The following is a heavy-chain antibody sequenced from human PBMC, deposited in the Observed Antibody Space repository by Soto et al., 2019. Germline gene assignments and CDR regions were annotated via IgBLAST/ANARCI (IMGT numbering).Heavy chain of an antibody. J-gene: IGHJ2*01. CDR2: INYSGST. D-gene: IGHD4-17*01. V-gene: IGHV4-59*08. Sequence: SETLSLTCTVSGGSINSHYWTWIRQPPGKGLEWIGNINYSGSTKYSPSLKSRVTISVDTSKNQFSLKLSPVTAADTAVYYCVTNTVTYWYFDLWGRGTLVTVSS. CDR1: GGSINSHY. CDR3: VTNTVTYWYFDL.